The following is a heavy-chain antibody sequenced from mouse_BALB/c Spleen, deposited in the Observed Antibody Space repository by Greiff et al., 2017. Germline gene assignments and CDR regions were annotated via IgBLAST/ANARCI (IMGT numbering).Heavy chain of an antibody. Sequence: EVKVEESGGGLVQPGGSLRLSCATSGFTFTDYYMSWVRQPPGKALEWLGFIRNKANGYTTEYSASVKGRFSISRDNSQSILYLQMNTLRAEDSATYYCARDEGYDVFDYWGQGTTLTVSS. J-gene: IGHJ2*01. CDR3: ARDEGYDVFDY. D-gene: IGHD2-2*01. CDR1: GFTFTDYY. CDR2: IRNKANGYTT. V-gene: IGHV7-3*02.